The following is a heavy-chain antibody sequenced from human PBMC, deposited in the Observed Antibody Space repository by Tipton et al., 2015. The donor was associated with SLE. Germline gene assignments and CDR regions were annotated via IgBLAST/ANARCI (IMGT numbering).Heavy chain of an antibody. CDR2: IDPNSGGT. CDR1: GYTFTGYH. J-gene: IGHJ4*02. V-gene: IGHV1-2*06. CDR3: ARDLGIADY. Sequence: QLVQSGADAKKPGASVKVSCKSSGYTFTGYHMHWVRQAPGQGLEWMGRIDPNSGGTKYAQKFQGRVTMTRDTSVTTAYLELTSLTSGDTAVYFCARDLGIADYWGQGTLVIVSS.